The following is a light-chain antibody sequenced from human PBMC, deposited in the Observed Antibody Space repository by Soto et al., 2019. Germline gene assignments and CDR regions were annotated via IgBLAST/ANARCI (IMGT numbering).Light chain of an antibody. V-gene: IGLV2-14*03. CDR2: DVN. J-gene: IGLJ1*01. CDR3: CAYSTGGTHV. CDR1: TSDVGSYDY. Sequence: QSELTQPASVSGSPGQSINFSCTGTTSDVGSYDYVSWHKQHPGKAPKLIIYDVNNRPSGVPSRFSSSQSGNTASLIISGLQTEDEADYYCCAYSTGGTHVFGSGTKVTV.